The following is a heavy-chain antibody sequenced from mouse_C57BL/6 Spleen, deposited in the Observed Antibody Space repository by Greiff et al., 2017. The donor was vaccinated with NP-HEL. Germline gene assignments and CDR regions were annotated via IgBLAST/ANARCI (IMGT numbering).Heavy chain of an antibody. CDR1: GYAFSSSW. V-gene: IGHV1-82*01. CDR2: IYPGDGDT. CDR3: ARSSYGSSYLFAY. Sequence: VQLQQSGPELVKPGASVKISCKASGYAFSSSWMNWVKQRPGKGLEWIGRIYPGDGDTNYNGKFKGKATLTADKSSSTAYMQLSSLTSEDSAVYFCARSSYGSSYLFAYWGQGTLVTVSA. D-gene: IGHD1-1*01. J-gene: IGHJ3*01.